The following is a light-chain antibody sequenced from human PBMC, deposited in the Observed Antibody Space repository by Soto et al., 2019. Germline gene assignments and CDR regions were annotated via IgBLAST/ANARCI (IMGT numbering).Light chain of an antibody. Sequence: EIVLTQSPGTLSLSPGERATLSCRASQSVTSSYLSWYQQKPGQAPRLLIYGASSRATGIPDRFSGSGSGTDFTLTISRLEPEDFALYYCQQYDNSVLTFGGGTKVDIK. CDR1: QSVTSSY. CDR2: GAS. CDR3: QQYDNSVLT. V-gene: IGKV3-20*01. J-gene: IGKJ4*01.